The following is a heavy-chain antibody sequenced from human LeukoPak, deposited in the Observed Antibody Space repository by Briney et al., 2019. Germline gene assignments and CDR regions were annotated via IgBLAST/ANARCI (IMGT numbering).Heavy chain of an antibody. CDR2: MRCDGGIK. CDR3: AKDRNYYESTGYYAYSYYYYMDA. Sequence: GGSLRLSCAASGFTFSSYGMHWVRQAPGKGLEWVAFMRCDGGIKYYADSVKGRFTISRDNSKNTLYLQMNSLSAEDTALYYCAKDRNYYESTGYYAYSYYYYMDAWGKGTTVTVSS. J-gene: IGHJ6*03. V-gene: IGHV3-30*02. CDR1: GFTFSSYG. D-gene: IGHD3-22*01.